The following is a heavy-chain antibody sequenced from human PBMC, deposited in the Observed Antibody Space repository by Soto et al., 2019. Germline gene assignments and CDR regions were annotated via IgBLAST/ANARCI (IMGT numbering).Heavy chain of an antibody. Sequence: ASETLSLTCTVSGGSISSGGYYWSWIRQHPGKGLEWIGYIYYSGSTYYNPSLKSRVTISVDTSKNQFSLKLSSVTAADTAVYYCARSWFGELSPNYWGQGTLVTVSS. CDR3: ARSWFGELSPNY. J-gene: IGHJ4*02. D-gene: IGHD3-10*01. CDR2: IYYSGST. CDR1: GGSISSGGYY. V-gene: IGHV4-31*03.